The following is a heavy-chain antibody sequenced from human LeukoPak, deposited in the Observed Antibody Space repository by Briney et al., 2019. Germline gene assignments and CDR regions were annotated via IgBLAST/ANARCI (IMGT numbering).Heavy chain of an antibody. CDR3: ARATAANFDY. CDR1: GGSISSGDYY. J-gene: IGHJ4*02. V-gene: IGHV4-30-4*08. CDR2: IYYSGST. D-gene: IGHD2-15*01. Sequence: SQTLSLTCTVSGGSISSGDYYWSWIRQPPGKGLEWIGYIYYSGSTYHNPSLKSRVTISVDTPKNQFSLKLSSVTAADTAVYYCARATAANFDYWGQGTLVTVSS.